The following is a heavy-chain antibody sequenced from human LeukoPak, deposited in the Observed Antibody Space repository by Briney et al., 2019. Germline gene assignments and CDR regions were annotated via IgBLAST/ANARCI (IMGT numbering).Heavy chain of an antibody. J-gene: IGHJ4*02. Sequence: SETLSLTCTVSGGSMSGYYWSWIRQPPGKGLEWIGYIYYSGSTNYNPSLKSRVTISVDTSKNQFSLKLSSVTAADTAVYYCARLARSEGSEFDYWGQGTLVTVSS. CDR3: ARLARSEGSEFDY. V-gene: IGHV4-59*08. D-gene: IGHD3-10*01. CDR2: IYYSGST. CDR1: GGSMSGYY.